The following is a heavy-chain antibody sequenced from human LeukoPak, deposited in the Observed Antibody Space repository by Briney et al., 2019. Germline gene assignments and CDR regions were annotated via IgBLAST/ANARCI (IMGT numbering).Heavy chain of an antibody. Sequence: GGSMRLSCAASGFTFCNAWMSWVRQAPGKGLEWVGRIKSKTDGGTTDYAAPVKGRFTISRDGSKNTLYLQMNSLKTEDTAVYYCTTDEYDYVWGSYRYSGEYYFDYWGQGTLVTVSS. CDR3: TTDEYDYVWGSYRYSGEYYFDY. CDR2: IKSKTDGGTT. D-gene: IGHD3-16*02. CDR1: GFTFCNAW. J-gene: IGHJ4*02. V-gene: IGHV3-15*01.